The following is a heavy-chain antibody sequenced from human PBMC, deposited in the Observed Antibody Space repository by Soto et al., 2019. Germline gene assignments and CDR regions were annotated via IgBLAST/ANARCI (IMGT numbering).Heavy chain of an antibody. J-gene: IGHJ4*02. Sequence: GGSLRLSCAASGFTFSSYAMSWVRQAPGKGLEWVSAISGSGGSTYYADSVKGRFTISRDNSKNTLYLQMNRLRAEDTAVYYCAKTPAEYYDFWSGYSGFDYWGQGTLVTVSS. CDR1: GFTFSSYA. CDR3: AKTPAEYYDFWSGYSGFDY. V-gene: IGHV3-23*01. D-gene: IGHD3-3*01. CDR2: ISGSGGST.